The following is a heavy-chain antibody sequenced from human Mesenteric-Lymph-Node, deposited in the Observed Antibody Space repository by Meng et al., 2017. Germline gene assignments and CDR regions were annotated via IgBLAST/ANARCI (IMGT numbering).Heavy chain of an antibody. V-gene: IGHV4-4*02. D-gene: IGHD6-19*01. CDR1: GGSISSYNW. CDR3: ARHGGWHFDY. Sequence: QLPLQGCGPGLVEPSGTLSLTCAVSGGSISSYNWWSWVRQPPGKGLEWIGQIDLGGSPYYNPSLESRVIMSLDKSKNQFSLRLTSVAAADTAVYYCARHGGWHFDYWGQGALVTVSS. J-gene: IGHJ4*02. CDR2: IDLGGSP.